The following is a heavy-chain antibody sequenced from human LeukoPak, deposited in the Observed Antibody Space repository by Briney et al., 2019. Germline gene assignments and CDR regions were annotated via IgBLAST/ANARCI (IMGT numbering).Heavy chain of an antibody. J-gene: IGHJ4*02. CDR3: AKDISHSSPPAFDY. Sequence: GGSLRLSCVASGFTVDDYAMHWVRQAPGKGLEWVSLISGDGGSTYYADSVKGRFTISRDNSKNSLYLQMNSLRTEDTALYYCAKDISHSSPPAFDYWGQGTLVTVSS. V-gene: IGHV3-43*02. CDR1: GFTVDDYA. D-gene: IGHD6-13*01. CDR2: ISGDGGST.